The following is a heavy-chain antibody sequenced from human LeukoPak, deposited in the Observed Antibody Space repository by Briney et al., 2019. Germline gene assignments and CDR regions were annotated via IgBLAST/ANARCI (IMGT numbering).Heavy chain of an antibody. V-gene: IGHV1-46*03. CDR1: GYTFTRYY. Sequence: ASVKVSCKASGYTFTRYYMHWVRQAPGQGLEWMGIISPSGGSTSYAQKFQGRVTMTRDTSTSTVYMELSSLRSEDTAVYYCARDPRESTPMVSLYYYYMDVWGKGTTVTVSS. D-gene: IGHD5-18*01. CDR3: ARDPRESTPMVSLYYYYMDV. CDR2: ISPSGGST. J-gene: IGHJ6*03.